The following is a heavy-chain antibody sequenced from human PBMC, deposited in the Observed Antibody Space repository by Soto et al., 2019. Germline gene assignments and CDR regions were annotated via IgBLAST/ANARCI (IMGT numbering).Heavy chain of an antibody. J-gene: IGHJ4*02. CDR3: AKDRTRSGFVGIPGSGVDY. CDR1: GFMFSSYG. CDR2: ISYDGSNK. Sequence: QVHLLESGGGVVQPGRSLRLSCAASGFMFSSYGMHWVRQAPGKGLDWLAVISYDGSNKYYADSVKGRFTISRDRTKNTLYLQMNSLKPEDTAVYYCAKDRTRSGFVGIPGSGVDYWGQGTLVTVSA. D-gene: IGHD1-20*01. V-gene: IGHV3-30*18.